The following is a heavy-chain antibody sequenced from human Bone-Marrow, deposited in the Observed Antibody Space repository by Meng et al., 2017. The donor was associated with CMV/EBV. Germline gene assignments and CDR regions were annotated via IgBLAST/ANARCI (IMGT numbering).Heavy chain of an antibody. CDR2: IKQDGSEK. V-gene: IGHV3-7*01. CDR3: ASAFAAAAGTRLADY. Sequence: GESLKISCAASGFTFSSYWMTWVRRAPGKGLEWVANIKQDGSEKYYVDSVKGRFTISRDNAKNSLFLQMNSLRAEDTAVYYCASAFAAAAGTRLADYWGQGTLVTVSS. CDR1: GFTFSSYW. D-gene: IGHD6-13*01. J-gene: IGHJ4*02.